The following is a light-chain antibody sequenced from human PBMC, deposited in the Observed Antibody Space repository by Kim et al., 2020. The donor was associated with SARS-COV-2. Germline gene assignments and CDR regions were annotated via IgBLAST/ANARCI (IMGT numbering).Light chain of an antibody. CDR1: QGIRTY. Sequence: AAVGDRVTITCRASQGIRTYLAWYQQKPGNAPKLLIYTASTLQSGVPSRFSGSGSGTDFTLTINSLQPEDFATYYCQQVSAYPITFGQGTRLEIK. V-gene: IGKV1-9*01. J-gene: IGKJ5*01. CDR3: QQVSAYPIT. CDR2: TAS.